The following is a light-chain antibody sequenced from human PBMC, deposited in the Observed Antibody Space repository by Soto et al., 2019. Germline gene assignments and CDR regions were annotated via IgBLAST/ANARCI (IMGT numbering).Light chain of an antibody. CDR2: EVN. Sequence: QSALTQPPSASGSPGQSVTISCTGTSSDVGDYRYVSWYQQHPGKAPKLMIYEVNKRPSGVPYRFSGSKSGNTASLTVSGLQAEDEADYYCSSYAGSNNVVFGGGTKLTVL. CDR3: SSYAGSNNVV. V-gene: IGLV2-8*01. CDR1: SSDVGDYRY. J-gene: IGLJ2*01.